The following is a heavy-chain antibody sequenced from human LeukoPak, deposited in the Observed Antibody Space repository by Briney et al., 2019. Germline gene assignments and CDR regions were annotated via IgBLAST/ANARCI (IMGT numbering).Heavy chain of an antibody. V-gene: IGHV1-2*02. D-gene: IGHD3-16*02. CDR3: ARASYDYVWGSYRPDPFDY. Sequence: ASVKVSCKASGYTFTSYGISWVRQAPGQGLEWMGWINPNSGGTNYAQKFQGRVTMTRDTSISTAYMELSRLRSDDTAVYYCARASYDYVWGSYRPDPFDYWGQGTLVTVSS. CDR2: INPNSGGT. CDR1: GYTFTSYG. J-gene: IGHJ4*02.